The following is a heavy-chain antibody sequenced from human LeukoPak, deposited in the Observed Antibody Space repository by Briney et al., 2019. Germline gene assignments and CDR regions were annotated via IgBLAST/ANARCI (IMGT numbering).Heavy chain of an antibody. CDR1: GGSISSYY. CDR3: ARVADTSGYYYGLEYYFDY. D-gene: IGHD3-22*01. V-gene: IGHV4-59*01. CDR2: IYYSGST. Sequence: KPSETLSLTCTVSGGSISSYYWSWIRQPPGKGLEWIGYIYYSGSTNYNPSLKSRVTISVDTSKNQFSLKLSSVTAADTAVYYCARVADTSGYYYGLEYYFDYWGQGTLVTVSS. J-gene: IGHJ4*02.